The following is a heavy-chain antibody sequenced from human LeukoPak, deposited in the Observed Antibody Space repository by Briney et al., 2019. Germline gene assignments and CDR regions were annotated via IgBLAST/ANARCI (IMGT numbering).Heavy chain of an antibody. CDR2: IYSGGSI. CDR3: AREPLY. Sequence: PGGSLRLSCETSGLTVSDNYMNWVRQAPGKGLEWVSVIYSGGSIYYADSVKGRFTISRDNSKNTLYLQMNSLRAEDTAVYYCAREPLYWGQGTLVTVSS. V-gene: IGHV3-66*01. CDR1: GLTVSDNY. J-gene: IGHJ4*02.